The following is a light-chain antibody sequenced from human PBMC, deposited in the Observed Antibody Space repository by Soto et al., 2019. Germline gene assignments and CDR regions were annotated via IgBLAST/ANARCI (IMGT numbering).Light chain of an antibody. Sequence: EIVMTQSPATLSVSPGEKATLSCRASQSVSSNLAWYQQKPGQAPRLLIYGASTRPTGIPARFSGSGSGTEFTLTISSLQSEDFAVYYCQQYNNWPVFGQGTKLEIK. CDR2: GAS. J-gene: IGKJ2*01. V-gene: IGKV3-15*01. CDR1: QSVSSN. CDR3: QQYNNWPV.